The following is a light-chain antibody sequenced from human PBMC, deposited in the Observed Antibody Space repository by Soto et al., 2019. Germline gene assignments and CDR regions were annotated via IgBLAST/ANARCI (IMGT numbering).Light chain of an antibody. CDR2: GAS. Sequence: EIVMTHSPATLSVSPWEIVTLSCRASESISTNLAWYQQKPGQAPRLLIYGASSRATGIPPRFSGSGSGTEFTLTISSLQSEDFAIYYCQQYKNWPPTWTFGHGTKVDIK. J-gene: IGKJ1*01. V-gene: IGKV3D-15*01. CDR1: ESISTN. CDR3: QQYKNWPPTWT.